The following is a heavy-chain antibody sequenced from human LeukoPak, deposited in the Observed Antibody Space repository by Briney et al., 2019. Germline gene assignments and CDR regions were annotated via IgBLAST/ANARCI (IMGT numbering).Heavy chain of an antibody. CDR3: ARLRDVSQRGVAVAGTHFDY. J-gene: IGHJ4*02. V-gene: IGHV5-51*01. CDR1: GYSFTSYW. CDR2: IYPGDSDT. D-gene: IGHD6-19*01. Sequence: GESLKISCKGSGYSFTSYWIGWVRQMPGKGLEWMGIIYPGDSDTRYSPSFQGQVTISADKSISTAYLQWSSLKASDTAMYYCARLRDVSQRGVAVAGTHFDYWGQGTLVTVSS.